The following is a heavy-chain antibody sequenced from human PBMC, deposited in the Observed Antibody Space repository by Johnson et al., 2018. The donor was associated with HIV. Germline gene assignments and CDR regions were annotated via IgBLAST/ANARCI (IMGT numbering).Heavy chain of an antibody. CDR2: INWNGGAT. CDR1: GFMFDDHG. Sequence: VQVLESGGGVLRPGGSLRLSCEGFGFMFDDHGLSWIRQAPGKGLEWVSGINWNGGATGYADSVKGRCTISRDNDRNSLYLQMNNLRVEDTALYYCVRRDSGSLSFDIWGQGTMVSVSS. CDR3: VRRDSGSLSFDI. V-gene: IGHV3-20*04. J-gene: IGHJ3*02. D-gene: IGHD1-26*01.